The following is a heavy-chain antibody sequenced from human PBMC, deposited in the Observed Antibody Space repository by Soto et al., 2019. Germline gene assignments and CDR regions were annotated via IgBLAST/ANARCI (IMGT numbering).Heavy chain of an antibody. V-gene: IGHV1-69*01. CDR3: CIRFFYYYGMDV. CDR2: IIPIYGTA. D-gene: IGHD3-3*01. Sequence: QVQLVQSGAEVKKPGSSVKVSCKASGGTFSSYAISWVRQAPGQGLEWMGGIIPIYGTANYAKKFQGRVTITADESTSTAYMELSSLRSEDTAVYYCCIRFFYYYGMDVWGQGTTVTVSS. J-gene: IGHJ6*02. CDR1: GGTFSSYA.